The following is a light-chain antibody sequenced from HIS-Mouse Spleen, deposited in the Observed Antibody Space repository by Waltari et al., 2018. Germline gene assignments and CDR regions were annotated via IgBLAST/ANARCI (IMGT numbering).Light chain of an antibody. Sequence: DIQMTQSPSTLSASVGDRVTITCRASQSISSWLAWYQQKPGKAPKLLSNKAASLESGVPSRVSGSGSGTEFTLTISSLQPDDFATYYCQQYNSYSLTFGGGTKVEIK. CDR3: QQYNSYSLT. CDR2: KAA. CDR1: QSISSW. J-gene: IGKJ4*01. V-gene: IGKV1-5*03.